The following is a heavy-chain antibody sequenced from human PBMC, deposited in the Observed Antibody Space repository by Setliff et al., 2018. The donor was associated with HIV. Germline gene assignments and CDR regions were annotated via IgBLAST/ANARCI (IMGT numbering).Heavy chain of an antibody. D-gene: IGHD3-22*01. CDR2: INAGNGKT. CDR3: ARDRPDSTGYYFDY. Sequence: ASVKVSCKASGYTFTGYAMHWVRQAPGQRLEWMGWINAGNGKTKYSEEFQGRVTITRDTSASTSYMVLSSLRSEDMAVYYCARDRPDSTGYYFDYWGQGTLVTVSS. V-gene: IGHV1-3*03. CDR1: GYTFTGYA. J-gene: IGHJ4*02.